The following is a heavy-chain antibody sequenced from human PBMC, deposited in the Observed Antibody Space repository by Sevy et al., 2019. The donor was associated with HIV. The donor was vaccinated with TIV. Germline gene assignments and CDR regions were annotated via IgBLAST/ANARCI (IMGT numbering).Heavy chain of an antibody. CDR1: GYTFTSYG. J-gene: IGHJ4*02. V-gene: IGHV1-18*01. CDR3: ARDSGVLRFLEWLLFYDY. Sequence: ASVKVSCKASGYTFTSYGISWVRQAPGQGLEWMGWMSAYNGNTNYAQKLQGRVTMTTDTSTSTAYMELRSLRSDDTAVYYCARDSGVLRFLEWLLFYDYWGQGTLVTVSS. D-gene: IGHD3-3*01. CDR2: MSAYNGNT.